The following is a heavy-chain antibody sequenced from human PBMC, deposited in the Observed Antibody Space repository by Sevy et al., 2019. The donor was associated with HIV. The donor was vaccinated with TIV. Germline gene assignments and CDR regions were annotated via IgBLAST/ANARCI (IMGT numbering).Heavy chain of an antibody. J-gene: IGHJ4*02. V-gene: IGHV3-21*01. CDR3: ARALDYYDSNGFYY. D-gene: IGHD3-22*01. Sequence: GGSLRLSCAASGFTFSDYDMNWVRQAPGKGLEWVSSISSRSSYIHNADLVKGRFTVSRDNAKNSLFLQMHSLRAEDTAVYYCARALDYYDSNGFYYWGQGTLVTVSS. CDR2: ISSRSSYI. CDR1: GFTFSDYD.